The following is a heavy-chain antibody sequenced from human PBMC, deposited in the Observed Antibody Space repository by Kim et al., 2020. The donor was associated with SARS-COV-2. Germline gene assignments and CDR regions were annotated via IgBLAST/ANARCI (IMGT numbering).Heavy chain of an antibody. V-gene: IGHV3-23*01. J-gene: IGHJ6*02. D-gene: IGHD1-7*01. CDR1: GFTFSSYA. CDR2: ISGSGGST. CDR3: AIWISRVTRELNYYYYYGLDG. Sequence: GGSLRLSCAASGFTFSSYAMSWVRQAPGKGLEWVSAISGSGGSTYYADSVKGRFTISRDNSKNTLYLQMNSLRAEDTAVYYCAIWISRVTRELNYYYYYGLDGLRRRATLTV.